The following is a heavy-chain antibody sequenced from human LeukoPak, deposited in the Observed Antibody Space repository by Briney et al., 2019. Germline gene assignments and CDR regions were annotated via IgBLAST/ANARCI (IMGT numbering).Heavy chain of an antibody. CDR1: GFTFSSYT. CDR3: ARDELWSGSAVGY. V-gene: IGHV3-21*01. J-gene: IGHJ4*02. CDR2: ISSSSSYI. D-gene: IGHD3-3*01. Sequence: GGSLRLSCAASGFTFSSYTMNWVRQAPGKGLEWVSSISSSSSYIYYADSVKGRFTISRDNARNSLYLQMNSLRAEDTAVYYCARDELWSGSAVGYWGQGTLVTVSS.